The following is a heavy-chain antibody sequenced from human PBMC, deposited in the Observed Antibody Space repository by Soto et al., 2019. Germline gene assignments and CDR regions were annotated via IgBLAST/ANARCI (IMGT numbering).Heavy chain of an antibody. D-gene: IGHD1-20*01. CDR1: GFTFTSSA. V-gene: IGHV1-58*01. CDR2: IVVGSGNT. Sequence: GASVKVSCKASGFTFTSSAVQWVRQARGQRLEWIGWIVVGSGNTNYAQKFQERVTITRDMSTSTAYMELSSLRSEDTAVYYCAAPNRYNWNLDYYYYGMDVWGQGTTVTVSS. J-gene: IGHJ6*02. CDR3: AAPNRYNWNLDYYYYGMDV.